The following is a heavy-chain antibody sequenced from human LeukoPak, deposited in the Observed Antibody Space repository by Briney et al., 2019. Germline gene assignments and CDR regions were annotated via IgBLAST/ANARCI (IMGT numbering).Heavy chain of an antibody. D-gene: IGHD6-19*01. J-gene: IGHJ5*02. Sequence: PGGSLRLSCAASGFTFDDYAMHWVRQAPGKGLEWVSGISWNSGSIGYADSVKGRFTISRDNAKNSLYLQMNSLRAEDTALYYCAKASVASRGSWFDPWGQGTLVTVSS. V-gene: IGHV3-9*01. CDR1: GFTFDDYA. CDR2: ISWNSGSI. CDR3: AKASVASRGSWFDP.